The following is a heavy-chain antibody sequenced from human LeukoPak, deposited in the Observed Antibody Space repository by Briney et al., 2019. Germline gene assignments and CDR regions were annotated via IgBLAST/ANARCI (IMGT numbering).Heavy chain of an antibody. J-gene: IGHJ4*02. Sequence: PGGSLRLSCAASGFTFSSYWMHWVRQAPGKGLVWVSRITGDGSRTNYADSVEGRFTISRDNAKNTLYLQMNSLRAEDTAVYYCAKLIVGATNLDYWGQGTLVTVSS. CDR1: GFTFSSYW. V-gene: IGHV3-74*01. D-gene: IGHD1-26*01. CDR2: ITGDGSRT. CDR3: AKLIVGATNLDY.